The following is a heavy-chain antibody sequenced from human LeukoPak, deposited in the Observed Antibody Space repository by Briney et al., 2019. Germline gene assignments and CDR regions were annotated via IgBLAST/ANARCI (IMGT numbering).Heavy chain of an antibody. CDR2: ISAYNGNT. Sequence: GASVKVSCKASGYTFTSYGISWVRQAPGQGLEWMGWISAYNGNTNYAQKLQGRVTMTTDTSTSTDYMELRSLRSDDTAVYYCARDLRDIVVVPAAEYFDYWGQGTLVTVSS. J-gene: IGHJ4*01. V-gene: IGHV1-18*01. CDR1: GYTFTSYG. CDR3: ARDLRDIVVVPAAEYFDY. D-gene: IGHD2-2*01.